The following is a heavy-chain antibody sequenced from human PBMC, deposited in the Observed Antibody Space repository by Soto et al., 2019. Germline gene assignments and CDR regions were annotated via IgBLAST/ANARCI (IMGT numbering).Heavy chain of an antibody. CDR3: ARNVVVTARPEYYFDY. J-gene: IGHJ4*02. V-gene: IGHV4-59*01. CDR2: IYYSGST. Sequence: PSETLSLTSTVSGGSISSYYWSWIRQPPGKGLEWIGYIYYSGSTNYNPSLKSRVTISVDTSKNQFSLKLSSVTAADTAVSYCARNVVVTARPEYYFDYWGQGTLVTVSS. CDR1: GGSISSYY. D-gene: IGHD2-21*02.